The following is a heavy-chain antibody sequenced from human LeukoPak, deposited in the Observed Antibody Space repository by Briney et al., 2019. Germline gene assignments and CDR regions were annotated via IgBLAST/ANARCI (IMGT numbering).Heavy chain of an antibody. D-gene: IGHD3-22*01. CDR2: IYYSGST. V-gene: IGHV4-59*01. CDR3: ARASYYDGWSDS. Sequence: SETLSLTCTVSGGSISSYWWNWIRQPPGKGLEWIGDIYYSGSTNYNPSLKSRVTISVDTSKNQFSLKLSSVTAADTAVYYCARASYYDGWSDSWGQGTLVTVSS. J-gene: IGHJ5*01. CDR1: GGSISSYW.